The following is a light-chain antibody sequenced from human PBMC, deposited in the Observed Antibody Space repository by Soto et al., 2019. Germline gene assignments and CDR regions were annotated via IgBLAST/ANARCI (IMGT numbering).Light chain of an antibody. CDR3: CSFAGSTTW. Sequence: QSVLTQPASVSGSPGQSITISCTGTSSDVGTYKPVSWYQQHPGKAPKVIIYDDIKRPSGVSNRFSGSKPGNTASLTISGLQAEDEADYYCCSFAGSTTWFGGGTKVTVL. CDR2: DDI. CDR1: SSDVGTYKP. V-gene: IGLV2-23*01. J-gene: IGLJ3*02.